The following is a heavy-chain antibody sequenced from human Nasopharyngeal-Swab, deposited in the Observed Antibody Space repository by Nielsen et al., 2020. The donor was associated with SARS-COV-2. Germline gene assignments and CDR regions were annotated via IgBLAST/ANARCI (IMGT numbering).Heavy chain of an antibody. CDR3: TTDFYFDY. CDR2: IGDKDHNYAT. J-gene: IGHJ4*02. Sequence: LSLTCAASGFIFSASAMHWVRQASGKGLEWVGRIGDKDHNYATTYGASVKGRFTISRDDSKNTVFLHMDSLRTEDTALYYCTTDFYFDYWGQGTLVTVSS. V-gene: IGHV3-73*01. CDR1: GFIFSASA.